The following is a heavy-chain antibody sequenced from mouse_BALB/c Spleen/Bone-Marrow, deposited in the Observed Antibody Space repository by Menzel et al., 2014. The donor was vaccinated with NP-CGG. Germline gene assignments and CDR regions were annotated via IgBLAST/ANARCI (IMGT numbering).Heavy chain of an antibody. CDR1: GYRLTSYW. CDR2: INPSSGYT. D-gene: IGHD2-4*01. Sequence: VMLVESGAELATPGASVKMSCKASGYRLTSYWMHWVKQRPGQGLEWIGYINPSSGYTEDNQKFKDKAALTADKSSSTAYMQLSSLTSEDSAVYYCARGYYDLDYWGQGTTLTVS. V-gene: IGHV1-4*01. CDR3: ARGYYDLDY. J-gene: IGHJ2*01.